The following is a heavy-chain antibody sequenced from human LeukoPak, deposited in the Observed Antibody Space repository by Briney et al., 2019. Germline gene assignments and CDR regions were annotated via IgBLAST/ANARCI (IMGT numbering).Heavy chain of an antibody. CDR3: ARDPQYCSGGSCYSH. CDR2: IISSSSYI. D-gene: IGHD2-15*01. V-gene: IGHV3-21*01. CDR1: GFTFSTYS. Sequence: GGSLRLSCAASGFTFSTYSMNWVRQAPGKGLEWVSSIISSSSYIYYADSVKGRFTISRDNAKNSLYLQMNSLRAEDTAVYYCARDPQYCSGGSCYSHWGQGTLVTVSS. J-gene: IGHJ4*02.